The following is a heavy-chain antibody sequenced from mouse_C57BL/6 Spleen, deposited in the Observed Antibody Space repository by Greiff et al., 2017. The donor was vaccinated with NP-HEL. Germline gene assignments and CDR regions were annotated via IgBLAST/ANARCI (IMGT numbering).Heavy chain of an antibody. D-gene: IGHD2-3*01. CDR1: GYTFTDYE. V-gene: IGHV1-15*01. CDR3: TRSYDGYYAMDY. Sequence: QVQLQQSGAELVRPGASVTLSCKASGYTFTDYEMHWVKQTPVHGLEWIGAIDPETGGTAYNQKFKGKAILTADKSSSTAYMELRSLTSEDSAVYYCTRSYDGYYAMDYWGQGTSVTVSS. J-gene: IGHJ4*01. CDR2: IDPETGGT.